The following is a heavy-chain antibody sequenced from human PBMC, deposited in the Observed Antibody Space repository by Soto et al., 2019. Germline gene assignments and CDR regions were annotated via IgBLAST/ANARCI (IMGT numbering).Heavy chain of an antibody. CDR2: IGGSGGTT. D-gene: IGHD1-26*01. CDR1: GFTFSSYA. V-gene: IGHV3-23*01. J-gene: IGHJ4*02. Sequence: GGSLRLSCAASGFTFSSYAMSWVRQAPGKGLEWVSTIGGSGGTTYYADSVKGRFTISRDNSKNTLYLQMNSLRAEDTAVYYCAKAHGGSHFECWGQGTLVTGSS. CDR3: AKAHGGSHFEC.